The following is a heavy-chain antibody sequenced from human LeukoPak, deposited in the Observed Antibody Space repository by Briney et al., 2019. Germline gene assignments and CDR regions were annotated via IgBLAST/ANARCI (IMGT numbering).Heavy chain of an antibody. Sequence: GSLRLSCTASGFTFSSYEMNWVRQAPGKGLEWVSDISGSGSPIYYADSVKGRFTVSRDNAKNSLYLQMSSLRAEDTAVYYCARTMAFWGQGTLVAVS. D-gene: IGHD5-24*01. CDR3: ARTMAF. CDR2: ISGSGSPI. V-gene: IGHV3-48*03. CDR1: GFTFSSYE. J-gene: IGHJ4*02.